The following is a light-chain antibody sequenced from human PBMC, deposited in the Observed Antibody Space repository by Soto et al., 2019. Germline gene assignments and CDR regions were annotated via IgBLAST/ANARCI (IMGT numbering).Light chain of an antibody. J-gene: IGKJ1*01. CDR3: QKYNEWPGT. V-gene: IGKV3-15*01. CDR1: QSVSSD. CDR2: GAS. Sequence: EIVMTQSPATLSVSPGERATLSCRASQSVSSDLAWYQQKPDQAPRLLMYGASTRATGIPARFRGSGSGTEFTLTISSLQPEDFAVYYCQKYNEWPGTFGQGTKVEIK.